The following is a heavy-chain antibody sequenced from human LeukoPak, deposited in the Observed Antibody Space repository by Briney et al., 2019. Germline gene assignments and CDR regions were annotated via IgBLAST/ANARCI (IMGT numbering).Heavy chain of an antibody. CDR2: IYYSGST. J-gene: IGHJ5*02. CDR3: ARADNILNWFDP. V-gene: IGHV4-39*01. D-gene: IGHD1-14*01. Sequence: SETLSLTCTVSGGSISSNNYYWGWIRQTPGKGLEWIGSIYYSGSTYYNPSLKSRVTISVDTSKNQFSLYLSSVTAADTAVYYCARADNILNWFDPWGQGTLVTVSS. CDR1: GGSISSNNYY.